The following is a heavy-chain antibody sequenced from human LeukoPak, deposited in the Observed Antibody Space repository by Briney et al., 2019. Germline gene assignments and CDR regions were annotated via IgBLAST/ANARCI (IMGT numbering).Heavy chain of an antibody. J-gene: IGHJ6*03. CDR1: GFTFSNYG. D-gene: IGHD2-15*01. CDR3: AGVLRYCSGGNCYSGGLGYMDV. V-gene: IGHV3-21*04. CDR2: ISSSGDYK. Sequence: GGSLRLSCAASGFTFSNYGMNWVRQAPGKGLEWVSSISSSGDYKYYADSVKGRFTISRDNAKNSLYLQMNSLRAEDTAVYYCAGVLRYCSGGNCYSGGLGYMDVWGKGTTVTISS.